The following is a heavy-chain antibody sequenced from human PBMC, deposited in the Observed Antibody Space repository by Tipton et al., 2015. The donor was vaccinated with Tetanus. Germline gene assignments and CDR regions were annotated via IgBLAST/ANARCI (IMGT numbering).Heavy chain of an antibody. Sequence: LRLSCTVSGGSVSSGSYYWSWIRQPPGKGLEWIGYIHYSGSTNYNPSLKSRVTISVDTSKNQFSLKLSSVTAADTAVYYCARGGFGEFPDYWGQGTLVTVSS. CDR1: GGSVSSGSYY. D-gene: IGHD3-10*01. V-gene: IGHV4-61*01. CDR2: IHYSGST. J-gene: IGHJ4*02. CDR3: ARGGFGEFPDY.